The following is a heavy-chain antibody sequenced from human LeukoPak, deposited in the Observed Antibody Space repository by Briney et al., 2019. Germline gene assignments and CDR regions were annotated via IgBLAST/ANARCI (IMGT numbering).Heavy chain of an antibody. CDR1: GGSISSYY. V-gene: IGHV4-4*07. CDR2: IYTSGST. D-gene: IGHD6-19*01. J-gene: IGHJ4*02. CDR3: ARDDEVAGRAYDY. Sequence: SETLSLTYTVSGGSISSYYWSSIRRPAGKGLEWIGRIYTSGSTNYNPSLKSRVSMSVDTSKNQFSLKLSSVTAADTAVYYCARDDEVAGRAYDYWGQGTLVTVSS.